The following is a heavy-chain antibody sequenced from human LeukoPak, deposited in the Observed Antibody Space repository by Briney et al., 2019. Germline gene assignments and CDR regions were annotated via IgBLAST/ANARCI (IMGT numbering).Heavy chain of an antibody. D-gene: IGHD2-2*01. Sequence: GGSLRLSCAASGFTFSSYARSWVRQAPGKGLEWVSAISCSGGSTYYAASEKGRFTISRDNSKNTLYLQMNSPRAEDTAVYYCAKFSVVPAAIVRYYFDYWGQGTLVTVSS. V-gene: IGHV3-23*01. CDR1: GFTFSSYA. J-gene: IGHJ4*02. CDR3: AKFSVVPAAIVRYYFDY. CDR2: ISCSGGST.